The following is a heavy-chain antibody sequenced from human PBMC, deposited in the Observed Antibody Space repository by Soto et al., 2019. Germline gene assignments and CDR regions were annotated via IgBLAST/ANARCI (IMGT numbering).Heavy chain of an antibody. CDR2: INHRGST. J-gene: IGHJ6*02. CDR3: ARGRGVRAAGKYYYYGMDV. Sequence: SETLSLTCAVYGGSFSGYYWSWIRQPAGKGLEWIREINHRGSTNYNPSLKSRVTISVDTSKNQFSLKLSSVTAADTAVYYCARGRGVRAAGKYYYYGMDVWGQGTTVTVSS. V-gene: IGHV4-34*01. CDR1: GGSFSGYY. D-gene: IGHD6-13*01.